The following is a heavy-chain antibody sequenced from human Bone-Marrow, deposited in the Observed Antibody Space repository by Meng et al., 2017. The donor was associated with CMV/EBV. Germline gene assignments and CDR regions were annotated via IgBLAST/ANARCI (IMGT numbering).Heavy chain of an antibody. D-gene: IGHD3-10*01. V-gene: IGHV3-9*03. J-gene: IGHJ6*02. CDR3: ARGLMVRGASQWGVGMDV. CDR1: GFTFDDYA. CDR2: ISWNSGSI. Sequence: GGSLRLSCAASGFTFDDYAMHWVRQAPGKGLEWVSGISWNSGSIGYADSVKGRFTISRDNAKNSLYLQMNSLRAEDMALYYCARGLMVRGASQWGVGMDVWGQGTTVTVSS.